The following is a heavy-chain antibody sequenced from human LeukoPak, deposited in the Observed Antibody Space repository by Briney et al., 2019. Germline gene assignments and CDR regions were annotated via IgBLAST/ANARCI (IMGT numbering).Heavy chain of an antibody. D-gene: IGHD2/OR15-2a*01. V-gene: IGHV4-39*07. CDR2: IYYNGKT. J-gene: IGHJ4*02. Sequence: SETLSLTCTVSGGSVTYTNYYWGWIRQPPGKGLQWIGVIYYNGKTYYNPSLKSRVTVAVDTSKNQFSLKLSSVTAADTAVYYCARLARQNIVREFDYWGQGTLVTVSS. CDR3: ARLARQNIVREFDY. CDR1: GGSVTYTNYY.